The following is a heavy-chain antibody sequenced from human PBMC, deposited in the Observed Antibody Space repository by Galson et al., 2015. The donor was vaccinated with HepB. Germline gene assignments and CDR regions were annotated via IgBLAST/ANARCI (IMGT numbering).Heavy chain of an antibody. CDR1: TFIFSTYS. Sequence: SLRLSCAASTFIFSTYSMNWVRQAPGKGLEWVSYISSSSTTIYYADSVKGRFTISRDNAKNSLYLQMNSLRAVDTAVYYCVFIRCNDLKPLDYWGQRTLVTVSS. CDR2: ISSSSTTI. J-gene: IGHJ4*02. D-gene: IGHD3-3*01. V-gene: IGHV3-48*04. CDR3: VFIRCNDLKPLDY.